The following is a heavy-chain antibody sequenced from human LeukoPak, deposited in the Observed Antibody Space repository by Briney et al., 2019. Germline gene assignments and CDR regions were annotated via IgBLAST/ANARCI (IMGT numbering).Heavy chain of an antibody. CDR2: IYYSGST. J-gene: IGHJ5*02. CDR3: ASRGSGTRGWFDP. V-gene: IGHV4-59*01. D-gene: IGHD3-10*01. CDR1: GGSISSYY. Sequence: SETLSLTCTVSGGSISSYYWSWIRHPPGKGLEWIGYIYYSGSTNYNPSLKSRVTISVDTSKNQFSLKLSSVTAADTAVYYCASRGSGTRGWFDPWGQGTLVTVSS.